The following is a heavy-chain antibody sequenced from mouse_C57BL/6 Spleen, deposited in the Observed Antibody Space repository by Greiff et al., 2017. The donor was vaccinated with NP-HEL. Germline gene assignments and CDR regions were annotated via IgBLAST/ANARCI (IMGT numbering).Heavy chain of an antibody. Sequence: EVQLQQSGPELVKPGASVKIPCKASGYTFTDYNMDWVKQSHGKSLEWIGDINPNNGGTIYNQKFKGKATLTVDKSSSTAYMELRSLTSEDTAGYYRARGEYGYDERAWFAYGGQGTLVTVSA. CDR3: ARGEYGYDERAWFAY. D-gene: IGHD2-2*01. CDR2: INPNNGGT. V-gene: IGHV1-18*01. CDR1: GYTFTDYN. J-gene: IGHJ3*01.